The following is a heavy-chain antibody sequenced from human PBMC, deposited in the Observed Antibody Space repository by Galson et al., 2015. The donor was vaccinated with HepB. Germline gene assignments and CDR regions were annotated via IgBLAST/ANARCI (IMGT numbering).Heavy chain of an antibody. CDR3: ARRYCSGGSCYGGKAFDI. V-gene: IGHV3-74*01. Sequence: SLRLSCAASGFTFSSYWMHWVRQAPGKGLVWVSRINSDGSSTSYADSVKGRFTISRDNAKNTLYLQMNSLRAEDTAVYYCARRYCSGGSCYGGKAFDIWGQGTMVTVSS. CDR2: INSDGSST. CDR1: GFTFSSYW. D-gene: IGHD2-15*01. J-gene: IGHJ3*02.